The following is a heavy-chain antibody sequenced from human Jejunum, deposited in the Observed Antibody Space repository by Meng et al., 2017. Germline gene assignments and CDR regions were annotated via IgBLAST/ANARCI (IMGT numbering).Heavy chain of an antibody. J-gene: IGHJ4*02. CDR3: ARAIRERYFDS. V-gene: IGHV4-4*02. Sequence: QVQLQEAGPRLVKTSGTLSPTCTVPGASTTAPFYWTWIRQAPGKGLEWIGEVWPSGATYYNPSLSSRITISIDTSNNQFSLEVAFLTAADTAVYYCARAIRERYFDSWGQGTLVTVSS. CDR1: GASTTAPFY. CDR2: VWPSGAT. D-gene: IGHD1-14*01.